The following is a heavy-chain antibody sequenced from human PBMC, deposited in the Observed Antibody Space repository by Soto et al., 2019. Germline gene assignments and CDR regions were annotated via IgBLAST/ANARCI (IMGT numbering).Heavy chain of an antibody. CDR3: ARTYYDFWSGYYTGGYFDY. CDR2: IYYSGST. CDR1: GVSISSSSYY. J-gene: IGHJ4*02. Sequence: PSETLSLTCTVSGVSISSSSYYWGWIRQPPGKGLEWIGSIYYSGSTYYNPSLKSRVTISVDTSKNQFSLKLSSVTAADTAVYYCARTYYDFWSGYYTGGYFDYWGQGTLVTVSS. D-gene: IGHD3-3*01. V-gene: IGHV4-39*01.